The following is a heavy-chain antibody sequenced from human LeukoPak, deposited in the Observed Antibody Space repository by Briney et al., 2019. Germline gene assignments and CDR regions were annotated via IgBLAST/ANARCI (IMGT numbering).Heavy chain of an antibody. J-gene: IGHJ5*02. CDR1: GFIFRNYW. D-gene: IGHD3-16*02. CDR3: ARGVIIRCRLDP. V-gene: IGHV3-7*01. Sequence: PGGSLRLSCAASGFIFRNYWMSWVRQAPGKGLEWVANIKEDGSEKYYVESVEGRFTISRDNAKNSLYLQMSSLRAEDTAVYYCARGVIIRCRLDPWGQGTLVTVSS. CDR2: IKEDGSEK.